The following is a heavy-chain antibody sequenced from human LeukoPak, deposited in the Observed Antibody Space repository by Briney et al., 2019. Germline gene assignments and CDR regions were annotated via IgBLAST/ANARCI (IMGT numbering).Heavy chain of an antibody. D-gene: IGHD2-21*02. CDR1: GYTFTSYG. Sequence: ASVKVSCKASGYTFTSYGISWVRQAPGQGLEWMGWISAYNGNTNYAQKLQGRVTMTTDTSTSTAYMELRSLRSGDTAVYYCARDWVAYCGGDCFPNDYWGQGTLVTVSS. CDR2: ISAYNGNT. J-gene: IGHJ4*02. V-gene: IGHV1-18*01. CDR3: ARDWVAYCGGDCFPNDY.